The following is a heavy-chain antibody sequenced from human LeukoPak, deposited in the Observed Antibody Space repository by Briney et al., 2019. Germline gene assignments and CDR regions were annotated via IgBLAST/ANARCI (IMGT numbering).Heavy chain of an antibody. CDR3: ATEGIGVVVTATYAFDI. D-gene: IGHD2-21*02. Sequence: PGGSLRLSCAASGFTVSSNYMSWVRQAPGKGLEWVSVIYSGGSTYYADSVKGRFTISRVNSKNTLYLQMNSLRAEDTAVYYCATEGIGVVVTATYAFDIWGQGTMVTVSS. J-gene: IGHJ3*02. CDR2: IYSGGST. CDR1: GFTVSSNY. V-gene: IGHV3-66*01.